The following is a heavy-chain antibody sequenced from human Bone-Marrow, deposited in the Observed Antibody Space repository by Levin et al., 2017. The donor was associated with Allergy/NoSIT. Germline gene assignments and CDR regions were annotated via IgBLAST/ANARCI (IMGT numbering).Heavy chain of an antibody. CDR1: GASISSGSYY. V-gene: IGHV4-61*09. Sequence: SETLSLTCTVSGASISSGSYYWSWLRQPAGKGLEWIGHTHTSGSTYYNPSLESRVTMSVDASKNQFSLNLSSVTAADTAVYYCATYTWKQVADNNYSYMDVWGKGTTVTVSS. CDR2: THTSGST. CDR3: ATYTWKQVADNNYSYMDV. D-gene: IGHD5-18*01. J-gene: IGHJ6*03.